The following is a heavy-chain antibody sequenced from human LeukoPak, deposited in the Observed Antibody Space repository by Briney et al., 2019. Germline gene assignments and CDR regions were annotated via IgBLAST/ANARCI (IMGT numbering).Heavy chain of an antibody. CDR2: ISGSGGST. Sequence: GESLRLSCAASGFTVSSNYMSWVRQAPGKGLEWVSAISGSGGSTYYADSVKGRFTISRDNSKNTLYLQMNSLRAEDTAVYYCAKYIGYCSGGSCAKDYYYYYMDVWGKGTTVTVSS. D-gene: IGHD2-15*01. CDR1: GFTVSSNY. CDR3: AKYIGYCSGGSCAKDYYYYYMDV. V-gene: IGHV3-23*01. J-gene: IGHJ6*03.